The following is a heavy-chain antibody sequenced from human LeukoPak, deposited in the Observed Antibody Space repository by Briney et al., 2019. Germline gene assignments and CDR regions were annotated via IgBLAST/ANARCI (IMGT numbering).Heavy chain of an antibody. J-gene: IGHJ3*02. CDR2: TGSSGGTT. Sequence: PGGSLRLSCAAPGFTFSNYPMSWVRQAPEKGLEWVSSTGSSGGTTYYADSVKGRFTISRDNAKNSLYLQMNSLRAEDTAVYYCARDLSSGSYSAFDIWGQGTMVTVSS. V-gene: IGHV3-23*01. D-gene: IGHD1-26*01. CDR1: GFTFSNYP. CDR3: ARDLSSGSYSAFDI.